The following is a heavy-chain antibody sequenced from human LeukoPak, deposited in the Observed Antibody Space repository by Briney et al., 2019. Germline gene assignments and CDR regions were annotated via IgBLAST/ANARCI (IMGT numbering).Heavy chain of an antibody. V-gene: IGHV3-30*18. J-gene: IGHJ4*02. CDR2: ISYDGSNK. CDR1: GFTFSSYG. Sequence: GGSLRLSCAASGFTFSSYGMYWVRQAPGKGLEWVAVISYDGSNKYYADSVKGRFTISRDNSKNTLYLQMNSLRAEDTAVYYCAKDLPAAGGGLLGFDYWGQGTLVTVSS. CDR3: AKDLPAAGGGLLGFDY. D-gene: IGHD2-2*01.